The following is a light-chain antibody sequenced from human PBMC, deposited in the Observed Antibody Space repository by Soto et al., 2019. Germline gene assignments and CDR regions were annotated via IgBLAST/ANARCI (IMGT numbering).Light chain of an antibody. CDR2: GAS. CDR1: QSVRNNY. Sequence: EIVLTQSPGTLSLSPGEGATLSCRASQSVRNNYLAWYQQKPGQAPSLLISGASSRATGVPDRFSGSGSGTDFTITISRLESEDFAVYYCQRYGSSPPHTFGQGTRLEIK. CDR3: QRYGSSPPHT. J-gene: IGKJ2*01. V-gene: IGKV3-20*01.